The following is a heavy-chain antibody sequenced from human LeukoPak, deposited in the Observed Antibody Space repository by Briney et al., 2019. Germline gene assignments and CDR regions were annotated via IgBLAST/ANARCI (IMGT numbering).Heavy chain of an antibody. CDR3: VRTMVRGVITFDY. Sequence: SETLSLTCTVSGGSISSSSYSWGWIRQPPGKGLEWIGSVYYSGSTYYNPTLKSRVTISLDTSKNQFSLKLSSVTAADTAVYYCVRTMVRGVITFDYWGQGTLVTVSS. V-gene: IGHV4-39*07. J-gene: IGHJ4*02. CDR2: VYYSGST. D-gene: IGHD3-10*01. CDR1: GGSISSSSYS.